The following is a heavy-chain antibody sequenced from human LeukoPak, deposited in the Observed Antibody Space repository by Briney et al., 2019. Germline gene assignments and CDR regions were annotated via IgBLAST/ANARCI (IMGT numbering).Heavy chain of an antibody. D-gene: IGHD2-8*02. Sequence: GGSLRLSCAASGFTVSSNYMNWVRQAPGKGLEWVSVIYNDGGTYYADSVKGRFTISRDNSKNTLYLQMSSLRAEDTAVYYCGTSRSRTSGFDYWGQGTLVTVPS. V-gene: IGHV3-53*01. J-gene: IGHJ4*02. CDR1: GFTVSSNY. CDR3: GTSRSRTSGFDY. CDR2: IYNDGGT.